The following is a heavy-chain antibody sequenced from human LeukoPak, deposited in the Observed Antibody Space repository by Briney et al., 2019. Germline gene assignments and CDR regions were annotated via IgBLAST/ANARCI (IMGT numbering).Heavy chain of an antibody. CDR2: IRQDASEI. J-gene: IGHJ4*02. CDR3: ATDRDNSDWQKRFDS. CDR1: GFSFSSYW. V-gene: IGHV3-7*01. Sequence: GGSLRLSCAAPGFSFSSYWMNWYRQAPGKGLEWVGNIRQDASEINYVDSVRGRFTISRDNARSSLHLQMNSLRVEDTAVYYCATDRDNSDWQKRFDSWGQGTLVTVSS. D-gene: IGHD2-21*02.